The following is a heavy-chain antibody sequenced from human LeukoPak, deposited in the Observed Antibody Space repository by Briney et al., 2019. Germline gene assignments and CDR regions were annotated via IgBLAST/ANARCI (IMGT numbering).Heavy chain of an antibody. CDR1: GDSVTSKSAA. D-gene: IGHD5/OR15-5a*01. J-gene: IGHJ4*02. V-gene: IGHV6-1*01. CDR3: ARGGSGIIVSLFAY. Sequence: SQTLSLTCAISGDSVTSKSAAWNWIRQSPSRGLEWLGRTYYRSRWYVDYAVSVKSRMTINPDTSKNQFSLQLISVTPEDTAVYYCARGGSGIIVSLFAYWGQGTPVTVSS. CDR2: TYYRSRWYV.